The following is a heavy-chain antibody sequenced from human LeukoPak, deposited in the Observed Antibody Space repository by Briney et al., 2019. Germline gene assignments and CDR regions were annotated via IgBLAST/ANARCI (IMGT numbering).Heavy chain of an antibody. V-gene: IGHV4-34*01. J-gene: IGHJ4*02. CDR3: VKNFDR. CDR1: GGSFSGDY. CDR2: INQSGST. Sequence: SETLSLTCEVYGGSFSGDYWSWIRQPPGKGLEWIGDINQSGSTNYNPSLKSRVTISVDTSKNQFSLKLKSVTAADTAVYYCVKNFDRWGQGTLVTVSS.